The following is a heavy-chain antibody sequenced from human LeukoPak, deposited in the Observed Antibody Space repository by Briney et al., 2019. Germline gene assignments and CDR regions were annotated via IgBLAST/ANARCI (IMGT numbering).Heavy chain of an antibody. CDR1: GGTFSSYA. V-gene: IGHV1-69*04. CDR2: IIPILGIA. D-gene: IGHD5-18*01. J-gene: IGHJ3*02. Sequence: SVTVSCKASGGTFSSYAISWVRQAPGQGLERMGRIIPILGIANYAQKFQGRVTITADKSTSTAYMELSSLRSEDTAVYCCARETYSYGNDAFDIWGQGTMVTVSS. CDR3: ARETYSYGNDAFDI.